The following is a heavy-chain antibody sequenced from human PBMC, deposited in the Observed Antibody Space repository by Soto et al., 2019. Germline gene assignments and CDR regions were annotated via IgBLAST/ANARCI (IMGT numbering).Heavy chain of an antibody. D-gene: IGHD1-26*01. J-gene: IGHJ6*02. CDR3: ARLNSGSYGNYYYYYGMDV. V-gene: IGHV3-30*03. Sequence: SGFTFSSYGMHWVRQAPGKGLERVAVISYDGSNKYYADSVKGRFTISRDNSKNTLYLQMGSLRAEDMAVYYCARLNSGSYGNYYYYYGMDVWGQGTTVTVSS. CDR2: ISYDGSNK. CDR1: GFTFSSYG.